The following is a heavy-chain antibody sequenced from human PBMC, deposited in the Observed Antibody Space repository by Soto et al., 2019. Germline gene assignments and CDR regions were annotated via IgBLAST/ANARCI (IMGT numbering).Heavy chain of an antibody. J-gene: IGHJ4*02. CDR1: GFTFSGSA. CDR2: VRSKPNNYAT. D-gene: IGHD5-12*01. Sequence: EVQLVESGGGLVQPGGSLKLSCAASGFTFSGSAMHWVRQASGKGLEWVGRVRSKPNNYATSYAASVKGRFTISRDDSKNTVYLQMNSLKTEDTALYYCTSPWVRVATNAEATRTYDYWGQGTLVTVSS. CDR3: TSPWVRVATNAEATRTYDY. V-gene: IGHV3-73*01.